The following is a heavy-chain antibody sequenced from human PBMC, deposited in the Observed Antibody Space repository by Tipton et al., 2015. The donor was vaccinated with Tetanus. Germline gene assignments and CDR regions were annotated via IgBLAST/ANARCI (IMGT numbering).Heavy chain of an antibody. CDR3: ARGADCSGGSCFSGDFDN. V-gene: IGHV3-33*01. CDR2: SWYDGTDQ. D-gene: IGHD2-15*01. CDR1: GFIFSSYG. J-gene: IGHJ4*02. Sequence: SLRLSCAASGFIFSSYGIHWVRQAPGKGLEWVAVSWYDGTDQYYADSVKGRFTLSRDNSKNTLYLEMNSLRAEDTALYYCARGADCSGGSCFSGDFDNWGQGTQVTVSS.